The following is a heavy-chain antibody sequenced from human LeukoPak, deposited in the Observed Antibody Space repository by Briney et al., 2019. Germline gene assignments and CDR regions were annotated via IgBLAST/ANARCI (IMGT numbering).Heavy chain of an antibody. Sequence: ASVKVSCKASGYTFTGYYMHWVRHAPGQGLEWMGWINPNSGGTNYAQKFQGRVTMTRDTSISTAYMELSRLRSDDTAVYYCAHVMAVAGTTTDAFDIWGQGTMVTVSS. J-gene: IGHJ3*02. D-gene: IGHD6-19*01. CDR1: GYTFTGYY. CDR3: AHVMAVAGTTTDAFDI. V-gene: IGHV1-2*02. CDR2: INPNSGGT.